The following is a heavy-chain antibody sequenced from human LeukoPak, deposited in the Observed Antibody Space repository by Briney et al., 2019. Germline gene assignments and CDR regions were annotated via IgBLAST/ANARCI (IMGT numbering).Heavy chain of an antibody. CDR1: GGTFSSYA. D-gene: IGHD6-13*01. CDR2: IIPIFGTA. CDR3: ATALDASSWNDAFDI. V-gene: IGHV1-69*05. J-gene: IGHJ3*02. Sequence: SVKVSCKASGGTFSSYAISWVRQAPGQGLEWMGGIIPIFGTANYAQKFQGRVTITTDESTSTAYMELSSLRSEDTAVYYCATALDASSWNDAFDIWGQGTMVTVSS.